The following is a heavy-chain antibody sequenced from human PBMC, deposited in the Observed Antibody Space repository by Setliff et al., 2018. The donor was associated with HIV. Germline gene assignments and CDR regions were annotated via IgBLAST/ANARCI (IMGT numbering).Heavy chain of an antibody. J-gene: IGHJ5*02. V-gene: IGHV1-69*05. D-gene: IGHD6-13*01. Sequence: GASVKVSCKASGGTFSSYAISWVRQAPGQGLEWMGGIIPIFGTANYAQKFQGRVTITTDESTSTAYMELSSLRPEDTAVYYCARVNGSSWPNWFDPWGQGTLVTVSS. CDR2: IIPIFGTA. CDR3: ARVNGSSWPNWFDP. CDR1: GGTFSSYA.